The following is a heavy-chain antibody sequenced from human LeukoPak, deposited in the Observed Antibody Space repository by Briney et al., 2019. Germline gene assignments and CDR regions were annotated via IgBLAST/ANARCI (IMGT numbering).Heavy chain of an antibody. CDR3: ARVLDCSSTSCSVGFFDY. D-gene: IGHD2-2*01. Sequence: PSETLSLTCSVSGGSISNSDYYWGWIRQPPGKGLEWIGSIYYSGITYYNPSLKSRVTISVDTSKNQFSLKLSSVTAADTAVYYCARVLDCSSTSCSVGFFDYWGQGTLVTVSS. CDR2: IYYSGIT. J-gene: IGHJ4*02. CDR1: GGSISNSDYY. V-gene: IGHV4-39*07.